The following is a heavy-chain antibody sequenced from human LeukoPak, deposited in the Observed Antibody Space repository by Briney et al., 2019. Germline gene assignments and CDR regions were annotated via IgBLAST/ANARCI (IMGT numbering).Heavy chain of an antibody. CDR1: GYTFTGYY. J-gene: IGHJ4*02. Sequence: GASVKVSCKASGYTFTGYYMHWVRQAPGQGLEWMGWINPNSGDTHYAQKFQGRVTMIRDTSINTAYMELSRLRSDDTAVYYCARDQAFVYCSGGTCYDDYWGQGSLVTVSS. CDR2: INPNSGDT. CDR3: ARDQAFVYCSGGTCYDDY. D-gene: IGHD2-15*01. V-gene: IGHV1-2*02.